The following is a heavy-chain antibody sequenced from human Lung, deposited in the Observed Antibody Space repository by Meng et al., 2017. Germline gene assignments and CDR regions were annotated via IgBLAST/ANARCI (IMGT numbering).Heavy chain of an antibody. CDR1: GGSFSDYY. D-gene: IGHD4-11*01. CDR2: INHSGST. J-gene: IGHJ4*02. V-gene: IGHV4-34*01. CDR3: ARGPTTMAHDFDY. Sequence: RKQWGAGLLKPWGTLSLTCVVSGGSFSDYYWSWIRQPPGKGLEWIGEINHSGSTNYNPSLESRATISVDTSQNNLSLKLSSVTAADSAVYYCARGPTTMAHDFDYWGQGTLVTVSS.